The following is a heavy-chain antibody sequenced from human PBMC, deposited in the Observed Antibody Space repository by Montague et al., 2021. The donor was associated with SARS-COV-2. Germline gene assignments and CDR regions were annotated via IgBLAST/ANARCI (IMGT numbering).Heavy chain of an antibody. J-gene: IGHJ4*02. D-gene: IGHD3-22*01. V-gene: IGHV2-70*01. Sequence: PALVKPTQTLTLTCTFSGFSLSTSGVGVGWIRQPPGKALEWLALLDWDDDAYYSTSLKTRLTIPKDTSKNQVVLTMTNMDPVDTATYYCARTRAYYSDSSGYSYCFDYWGQGTLVTVSS. CDR2: LDWDDDA. CDR3: ARTRAYYSDSSGYSYCFDY. CDR1: GFSLSTSGVG.